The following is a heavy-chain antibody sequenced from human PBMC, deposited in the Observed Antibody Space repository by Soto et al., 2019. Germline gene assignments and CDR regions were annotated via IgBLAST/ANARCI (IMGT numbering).Heavy chain of an antibody. CDR3: ARETAMVQIDY. V-gene: IGHV1-2*04. J-gene: IGHJ4*02. CDR2: INPNSGGT. D-gene: IGHD5-18*01. Sequence: ASLKVYCKASGYTFTGYYMHWVRQAPGQGLEWMGWINPNSGGTNYAQKFQGWVTMTRDTSISTAYMELSRLRSDDTAVYYCARETAMVQIDYWGQGTLVTVSS. CDR1: GYTFTGYY.